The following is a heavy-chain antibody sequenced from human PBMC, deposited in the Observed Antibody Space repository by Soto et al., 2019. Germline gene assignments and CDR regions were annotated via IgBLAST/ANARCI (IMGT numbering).Heavy chain of an antibody. CDR1: GFTFSSYA. V-gene: IGHV3-23*01. D-gene: IGHD5-12*01. Sequence: PGGSLRLSCAASGFTFSSYAMSWVRQAPGKGLEWVSAISGSGGSTYYADSVKGRFTISRDNSKNTLYLQMNSLRAEDTAVYYCAKAFRRGVATPRGYYHGMDVWGQGTTVTVSS. CDR2: ISGSGGST. CDR3: AKAFRRGVATPRGYYHGMDV. J-gene: IGHJ6*02.